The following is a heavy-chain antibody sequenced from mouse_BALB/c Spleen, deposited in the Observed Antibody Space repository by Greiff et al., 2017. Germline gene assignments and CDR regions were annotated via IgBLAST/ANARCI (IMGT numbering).Heavy chain of an antibody. D-gene: IGHD2-4*01. V-gene: IGHV1-14*01. CDR1: GYTFTSYV. CDR2: INPYNDGT. Sequence: EVQLLQSGPELVKPGASVKMSCTASGYTFTSYVMHWVKQKPGQGLEWIGYINPYNDGTKYNEKFKGKFTLTSDNSYSTVYMELSSLTSEDSAVYYCGRCYYYAAFDYWGQGTTVTVSS. CDR3: GRCYYYAAFDY. J-gene: IGHJ4*01.